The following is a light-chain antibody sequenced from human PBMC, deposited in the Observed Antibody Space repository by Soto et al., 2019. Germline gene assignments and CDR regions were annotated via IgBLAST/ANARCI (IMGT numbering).Light chain of an antibody. CDR1: SSDVGGYNY. V-gene: IGLV2-11*01. CDR2: DVS. CDR3: CSYAGSYTYV. J-gene: IGLJ1*01. Sequence: QSALTQPRSVSGSPGQSLTISCTGTSSDVGGYNYVSWYQQHPGKAPKLMIYDVSKRPSGVPDRFSGSKSGNTASLTISGLQAEDEADYYCCSYAGSYTYVFGTGTEVTVL.